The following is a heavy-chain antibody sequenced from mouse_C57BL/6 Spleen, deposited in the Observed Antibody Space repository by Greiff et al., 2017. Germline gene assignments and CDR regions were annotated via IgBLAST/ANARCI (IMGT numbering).Heavy chain of an antibody. CDR2: INPNNGGT. V-gene: IGHV1-26*01. D-gene: IGHD1-1*01. CDR3: ARYGYYGSRDFDY. Sequence: EVQLQQSGPELVKPGASVKISCKASGYTFTDYYMNWVKQSHGKSLEWIGDINPNNGGTSYNQKFKGKATLTVDKSSSTAYMELLSLTSEDSAVYYCARYGYYGSRDFDYWGQGTTLTVSS. J-gene: IGHJ2*01. CDR1: GYTFTDYY.